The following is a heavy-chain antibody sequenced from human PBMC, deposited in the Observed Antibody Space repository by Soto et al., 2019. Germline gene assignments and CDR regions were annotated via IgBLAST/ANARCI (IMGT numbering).Heavy chain of an antibody. CDR1: GFTFSSYG. J-gene: IGHJ4*02. CDR3: AKDSLDPSRVVSWELPTDPDY. V-gene: IGHV3-30*18. CDR2: ISYDGSNK. D-gene: IGHD1-26*01. Sequence: GGSLRLSCAASGFTFSSYGMHWVRQAPGKGLEWVAVISYDGSNKYYADSVKGRFTISRDNSKNTLYLQMNSLRAEDTAVYYCAKDSLDPSRVVSWELPTDPDYWGQGTLVTVSS.